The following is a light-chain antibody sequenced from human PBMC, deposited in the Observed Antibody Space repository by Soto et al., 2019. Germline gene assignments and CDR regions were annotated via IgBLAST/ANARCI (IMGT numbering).Light chain of an antibody. Sequence: EIVFTQSPATLSLSPGARATLSCRASQSISSYLAWYQQKPGQAPRPLSYDASNRASGIPGRFSGSGSGTGFTLSSSSLEPEGVAVYYCRQRRTWPPRTFGGGTKVEIK. J-gene: IGKJ4*01. V-gene: IGKV3-11*01. CDR1: QSISSY. CDR3: RQRRTWPPRT. CDR2: DAS.